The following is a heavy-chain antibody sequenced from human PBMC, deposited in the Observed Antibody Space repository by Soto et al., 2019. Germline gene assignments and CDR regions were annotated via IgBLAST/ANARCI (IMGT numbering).Heavy chain of an antibody. J-gene: IGHJ4*02. CDR1: GYTFTSYG. CDR2: ISAYNGNT. D-gene: IGHD2-15*01. Sequence: ASVKVSCKASGYTFTSYGISWVRQAPGQGLEWMGWISAYNGNTNYAQKLQGRVTMTTDTSTSTAYMELRSLRSDDTAVYYCARDLNGYCSGGSCYSGVRQDYWGQGTLVTFSS. V-gene: IGHV1-18*01. CDR3: ARDLNGYCSGGSCYSGVRQDY.